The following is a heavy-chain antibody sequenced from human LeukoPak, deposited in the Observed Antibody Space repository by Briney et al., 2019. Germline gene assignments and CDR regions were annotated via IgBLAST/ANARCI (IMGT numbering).Heavy chain of an antibody. D-gene: IGHD2-2*01. J-gene: IGHJ4*02. CDR2: ISGSGGST. V-gene: IGHV3-23*01. Sequence: GGSLRLSCAASGFTFSSYAIRAVRPAPGKGLEWVSAISGSGGSTYYADSVKRRFTISRDKSKNTLYLQMNSLRAEDTDVYYCAKGTIRVVPAAPLDYWGQGTLVTVSS. CDR3: AKGTIRVVPAAPLDY. CDR1: GFTFSSYA.